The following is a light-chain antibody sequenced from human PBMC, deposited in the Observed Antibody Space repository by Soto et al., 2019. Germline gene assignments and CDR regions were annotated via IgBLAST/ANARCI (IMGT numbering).Light chain of an antibody. J-gene: IGLJ1*01. Sequence: QSVLTQPASVSGSPGQSIAISCTETSSDVGGYNYVSWYQQHPGKAPKLMVYDVSNRPSGVSNRFSGSKSGNTASLTISGLQAEDEADYYCSSYTSSSTDVFGTGTKLTVL. CDR1: SSDVGGYNY. CDR3: SSYTSSSTDV. V-gene: IGLV2-14*01. CDR2: DVS.